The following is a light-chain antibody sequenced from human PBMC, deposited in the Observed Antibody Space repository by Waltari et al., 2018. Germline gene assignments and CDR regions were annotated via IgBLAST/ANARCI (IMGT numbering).Light chain of an antibody. V-gene: IGLV2-11*01. CDR2: DVI. J-gene: IGLJ2*01. CDR3: CSYAGSYTVV. Sequence: QSALTQPRSVSGSPGQSVTISCPGTSTAFGGYNYVSWYQHHPGKAPKLLIFDVIKRPSGVPDRFSGSKSGNTASLTISGLQAEDEADYYCCSYAGSYTVVFGGGTRLTVL. CDR1: STAFGGYNY.